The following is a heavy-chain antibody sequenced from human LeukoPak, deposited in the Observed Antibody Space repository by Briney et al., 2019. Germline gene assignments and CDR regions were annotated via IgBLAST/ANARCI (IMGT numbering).Heavy chain of an antibody. J-gene: IGHJ4*02. Sequence: PSQTLSLTRSVSGGSISSDDYCWNWIRQHPGKGLEWIGYIYYSGSTYYNPSLKSRVTISVDTSKNQFSLKLSSVTAADTAVYYCARYVVVTAYFDYWGQGTLVTVSS. CDR2: IYYSGST. D-gene: IGHD2-21*02. CDR3: ARYVVVTAYFDY. CDR1: GGSISSDDYC. V-gene: IGHV4-31*03.